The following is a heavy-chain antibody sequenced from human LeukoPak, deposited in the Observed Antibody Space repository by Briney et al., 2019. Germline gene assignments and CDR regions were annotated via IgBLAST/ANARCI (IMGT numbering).Heavy chain of an antibody. V-gene: IGHV1-69*13. Sequence: ASVKVSCKASGGTFSSYAISWVRQAPGQGLEWMGGIIPIFGTANYAQKFQGRVTITADESTSTAYMELSSLRSEDTAVYYCAREGPTWDAFDIWGQGTMVTVSS. D-gene: IGHD3-16*01. CDR2: IIPIFGTA. CDR3: AREGPTWDAFDI. CDR1: GGTFSSYA. J-gene: IGHJ3*02.